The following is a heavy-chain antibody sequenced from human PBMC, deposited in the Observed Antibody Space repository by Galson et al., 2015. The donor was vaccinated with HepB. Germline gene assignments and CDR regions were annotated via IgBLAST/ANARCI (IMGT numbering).Heavy chain of an antibody. CDR2: INSDGSST. CDR1: GFTFSSYW. J-gene: IGHJ3*02. Sequence: SLRLSCAASGFTFSSYWMHWVRQAPGKGLVWVSRINSDGSSTSYADSVKGRFTISRDNAKNTLYLQMNSLRAEDTAVYYCARDNGDSSVHWGQGTLVTVSSGSASDAFAIWGQGTMVTVSS. D-gene: IGHD3-22*01. CDR3: ARDNGDSSVHWGQGTLVTVSSGSASDAFAI. V-gene: IGHV3-74*01.